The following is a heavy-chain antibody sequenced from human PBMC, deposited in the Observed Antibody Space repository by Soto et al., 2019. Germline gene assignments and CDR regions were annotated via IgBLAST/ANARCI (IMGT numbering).Heavy chain of an antibody. V-gene: IGHV1-18*01. J-gene: IGHJ4*02. D-gene: IGHD3-10*01. CDR3: ARDTDDFSVSGTYYN. Sequence: ASVKGSCKTSGYCFTSYGISWLLQARGQGLEWMGWISAYNGNTHYSQNLQGRVTMTTETSTTTAYMELRSLRSDDTAVYYCARDTDDFSVSGTYYNWGQGALVTVSS. CDR1: GYCFTSYG. CDR2: ISAYNGNT.